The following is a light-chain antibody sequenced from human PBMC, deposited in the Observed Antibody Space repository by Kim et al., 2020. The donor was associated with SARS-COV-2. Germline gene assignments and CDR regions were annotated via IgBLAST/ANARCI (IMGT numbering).Light chain of an antibody. CDR2: DVS. Sequence: QSITSSCTGTRSDVGGYNYVSWYQPHPGKAPKLMINDVSNRPSGVSNRFYGSKSGNTASLTISGLQAEDEADYYCSSYTSSSTPYVFGTGTKVTVL. J-gene: IGLJ1*01. CDR1: RSDVGGYNY. CDR3: SSYTSSSTPYV. V-gene: IGLV2-14*03.